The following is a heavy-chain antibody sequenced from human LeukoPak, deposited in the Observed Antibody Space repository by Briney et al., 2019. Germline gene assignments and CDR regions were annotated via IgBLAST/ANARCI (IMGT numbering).Heavy chain of an antibody. CDR3: AREWAAKYYYYYGMDV. J-gene: IGHJ6*02. D-gene: IGHD1-26*01. CDR1: GGSINYYY. V-gene: IGHV4-59*12. Sequence: SETLSLTCTVSGGSINYYYWSWIRQPPGKGLEWIGYIYYSGNTNYNPSLKSRVTISVDTSKNQFSLKLSSVTAADTAVYYCAREWAAKYYYYYGMDVWGQGTTVTVSS. CDR2: IYYSGNT.